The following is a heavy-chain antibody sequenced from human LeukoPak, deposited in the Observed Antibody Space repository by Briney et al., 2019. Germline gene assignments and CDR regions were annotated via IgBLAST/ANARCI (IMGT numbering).Heavy chain of an antibody. CDR3: ARDRSSTVTTGFWFDP. CDR2: INPNSGGT. D-gene: IGHD4-11*01. Sequence: ASVKVSCKASVYTFTRYYMHWVRQAPGQGLEWMGWINPNSGGTNYAQKFQGRVTMARDTSISTAYMELSRLRSDDTAVYYCARDRSSTVTTGFWFDPWGQGTLVTASS. J-gene: IGHJ5*02. V-gene: IGHV1-2*02. CDR1: VYTFTRYY.